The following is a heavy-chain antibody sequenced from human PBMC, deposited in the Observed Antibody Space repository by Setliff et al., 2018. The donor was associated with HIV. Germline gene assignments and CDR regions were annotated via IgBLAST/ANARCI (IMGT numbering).Heavy chain of an antibody. D-gene: IGHD5-18*01. CDR1: GGSISSYY. J-gene: IGHJ4*02. V-gene: IGHV4-59*01. CDR2: IYTSGDT. CDR3: ARDLPYNYGHAGLDY. Sequence: PSETLSLTCTVSGGSISSYYWSWIRQPPGKGLEWIGYIYTSGDTNYNPSLKSRVTISADMSKNQFSLKLSSVTAADTAMYYCARDLPYNYGHAGLDYWGLGTLVTVSS.